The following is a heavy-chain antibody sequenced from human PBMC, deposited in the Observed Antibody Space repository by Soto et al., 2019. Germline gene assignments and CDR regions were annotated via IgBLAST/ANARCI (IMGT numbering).Heavy chain of an antibody. J-gene: IGHJ5*02. CDR3: ARVDSINYDVNWFDP. V-gene: IGHV1-18*01. D-gene: IGHD3-3*01. Sequence: ASVTVSCKASGYTFTSYGISWVRQAPGQGLEWMGWISAYNGNTNYAQKLQGRVTMTTDTSTSTAYMELRSLRSDDTAVYYCARVDSINYDVNWFDPWGQGTLVTVSS. CDR2: ISAYNGNT. CDR1: GYTFTSYG.